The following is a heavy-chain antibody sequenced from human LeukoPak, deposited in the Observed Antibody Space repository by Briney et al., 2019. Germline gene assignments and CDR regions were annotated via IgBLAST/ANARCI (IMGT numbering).Heavy chain of an antibody. CDR3: ARTKTPYPGIAVAGEYYFDY. J-gene: IGHJ4*02. CDR1: GGSISSYY. CDR2: IYYSGST. V-gene: IGHV4-59*01. Sequence: SETLSLTCTVSGGSISSYYWSWIRQPPGKGLEWIGYIYYSGSTNYNPSLKSRVTISVDTSKNQFSLKLSSVTAADTAVYYCARTKTPYPGIAVAGEYYFDYWGQGTLVTVSS. D-gene: IGHD6-19*01.